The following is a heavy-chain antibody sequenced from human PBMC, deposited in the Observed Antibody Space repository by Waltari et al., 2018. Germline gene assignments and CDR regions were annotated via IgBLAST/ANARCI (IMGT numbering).Heavy chain of an antibody. CDR2: VYWDDNK. J-gene: IGHJ4*02. CDR1: GFSFSTSGVG. V-gene: IGHV2-5*02. CDR3: AHRPSHYDIFSGYYNYFDY. Sequence: QITLKESGPTLVKPTQTLTLTCAFSGFSFSTSGVGVGWIRQPLGKALEWLAFVYWDDNKRYSPSLKGRLTITKDTSEDQVVLTMTNMDPVDTATYFCAHRPSHYDIFSGYYNYFDYWGQGILVTVSS. D-gene: IGHD3-9*01.